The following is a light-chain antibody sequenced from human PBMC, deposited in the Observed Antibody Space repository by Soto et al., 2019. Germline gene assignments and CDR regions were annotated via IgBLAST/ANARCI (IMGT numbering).Light chain of an antibody. Sequence: EIVLTQSPGTLSLSPWERATLSCRASQSVSSDLAWYQQKPGQAPRLLMYGASTRAPGVPARFRGSGSGPEFTPPISSLQSEDFAVHYCQQYNHWVPTFGQGTRLEIK. J-gene: IGKJ5*01. CDR2: GAS. V-gene: IGKV3-15*01. CDR1: QSVSSD. CDR3: QQYNHWVPT.